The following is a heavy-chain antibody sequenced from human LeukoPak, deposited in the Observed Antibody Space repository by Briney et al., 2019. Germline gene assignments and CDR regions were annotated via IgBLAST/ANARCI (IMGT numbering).Heavy chain of an antibody. CDR2: INPNSGGT. V-gene: IGHV1-2*02. D-gene: IGHD5-24*01. Sequence: ASVKVSCKASGYTFTSYDINWVRQAPGQGLEWMGWINPNSGGTNYAQKFQGRVTMTRDTSISTAYMELSSLRSEDTAVYYCARDLGSRDGYNPPNLFDNWGQGTLVTVSS. J-gene: IGHJ4*02. CDR1: GYTFTSYD. CDR3: ARDLGSRDGYNPPNLFDN.